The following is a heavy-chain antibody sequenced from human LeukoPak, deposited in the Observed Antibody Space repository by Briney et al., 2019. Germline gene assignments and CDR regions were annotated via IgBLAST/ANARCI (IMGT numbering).Heavy chain of an antibody. CDR1: GFTFSSHW. CDR3: VRDGQGSTPLDY. CDR2: ISTDGSRP. V-gene: IGHV3-74*01. D-gene: IGHD2-15*01. Sequence: GGSLRLSCAASGFTFSSHWMHWVRQAPGKGLVWVSGISTDGSRPRYADSVNGRFTISRDNAKNTLYLQMNSLRAEDTAVYFRVRDGQGSTPLDYWGQGTLVTVSS. J-gene: IGHJ4*02.